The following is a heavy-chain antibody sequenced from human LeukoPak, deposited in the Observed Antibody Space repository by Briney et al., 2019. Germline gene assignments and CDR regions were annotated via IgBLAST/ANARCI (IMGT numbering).Heavy chain of an antibody. Sequence: PSETLSLTCSVSGGSITSGYSCDWIHQPPGEGLEWIANIYFRGSSSYNPSLKSRITMSVDPSQNQYSLKLNSVTATDTAVYFCARRLHGSGNFDYWGQGILVTVSS. CDR3: ARRLHGSGNFDY. J-gene: IGHJ4*02. D-gene: IGHD3-10*01. CDR1: GGSITSGYS. V-gene: IGHV4-39*01. CDR2: IYFRGSS.